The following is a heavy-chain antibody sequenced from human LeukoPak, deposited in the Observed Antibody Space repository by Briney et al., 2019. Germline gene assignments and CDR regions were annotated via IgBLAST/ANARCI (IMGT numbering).Heavy chain of an antibody. J-gene: IGHJ4*02. V-gene: IGHV3-23*01. CDR3: THGSMYQLDY. Sequence: GGSLRLSCAASGFSLSSHGMSWVRQAPGKGLEWVSGIIGGAGGTYYADSVKGRFTISRDNSKNTLYLQMNSLRAEDTAVYYCTHGSMYQLDYWGQGTLVTVSS. CDR2: IIGGAGGT. CDR1: GFSLSSHG. D-gene: IGHD2-2*01.